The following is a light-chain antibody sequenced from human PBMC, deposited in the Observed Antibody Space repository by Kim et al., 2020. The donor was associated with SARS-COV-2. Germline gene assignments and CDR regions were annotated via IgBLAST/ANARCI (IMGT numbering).Light chain of an antibody. Sequence: DIQMTQSPSSLSTSVGDRVTITCRASQYISTYLNWYQQKLGKAPKLLIYAASSLQSGVPSRFSGSGSGTDFTLTISSLQPEDFATYYCKQSYRTHRTFGQGTKVDIK. CDR2: AAS. V-gene: IGKV1-39*01. CDR3: KQSYRTHRT. CDR1: QYISTY. J-gene: IGKJ1*01.